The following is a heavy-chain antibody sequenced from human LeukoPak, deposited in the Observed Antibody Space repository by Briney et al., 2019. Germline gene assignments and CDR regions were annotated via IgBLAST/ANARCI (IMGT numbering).Heavy chain of an antibody. J-gene: IGHJ6*03. CDR1: GYTFTGYY. CDR2: INPNSGGT. CDR3: ARGSRYSSGWYGPYYYYMDV. D-gene: IGHD6-19*01. V-gene: IGHV1-2*02. Sequence: GASVKVSCKASGYTFTGYYMHWVRQAPGQGLECMGWINPNSGGTNYAQKFQGRVTMTRDTSISTAYMELSRLRSDDTAVYYCARGSRYSSGWYGPYYYYMDVWGKGTTVTFSS.